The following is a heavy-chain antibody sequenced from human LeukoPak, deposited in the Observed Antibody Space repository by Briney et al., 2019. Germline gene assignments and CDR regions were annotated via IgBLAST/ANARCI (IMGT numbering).Heavy chain of an antibody. CDR1: GGSISSGDYY. CDR2: IYYSGST. CDR3: ATREGTLMTY. Sequence: SETLSLTCTVSGGSISSGDYYWCWIRQPPGKGLEWIGYIYYSGSTYYNPSLKSRVTISVDTSKNQFSLKLSSVTAADTAVYYCATREGTLMTYWGQGTLVTVSS. J-gene: IGHJ4*02. D-gene: IGHD3-10*01. V-gene: IGHV4-30-4*08.